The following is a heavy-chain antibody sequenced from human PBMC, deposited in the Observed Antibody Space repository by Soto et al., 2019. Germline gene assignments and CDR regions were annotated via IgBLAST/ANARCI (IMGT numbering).Heavy chain of an antibody. J-gene: IGHJ6*02. D-gene: IGHD2-21*01. V-gene: IGHV3-53*02. CDR3: ARDCGDYYYYGMDV. Sequence: EVQLVETGGGLIQPGGSLRLSCAASGFTVSSNYMSWVRQAPGKGLEWVSVIYSGGSTYYVDSVKGRFTISRDNSKNTLYLQMNSLRAEDTAVYYCARDCGDYYYYGMDVWGQGTTVTVSS. CDR2: IYSGGST. CDR1: GFTVSSNY.